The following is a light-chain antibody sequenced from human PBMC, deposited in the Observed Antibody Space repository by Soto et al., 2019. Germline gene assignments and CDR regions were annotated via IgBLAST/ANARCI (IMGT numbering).Light chain of an antibody. CDR3: AGWDDSLSGYV. J-gene: IGLJ1*01. Sequence: QAVLTQPPSASGTPGQRVTISCSGSRSNIGINYVYWYQHLPGTAPKLLIYRNNQRPSGVPDRFSGSKSGTSASLAISGLRSEDEADYYCAGWDDSLSGYVFGTGTKLTVL. CDR2: RNN. V-gene: IGLV1-47*01. CDR1: RSNIGINY.